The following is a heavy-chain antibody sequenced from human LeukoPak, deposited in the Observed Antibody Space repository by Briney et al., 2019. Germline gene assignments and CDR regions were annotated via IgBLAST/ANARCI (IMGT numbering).Heavy chain of an antibody. J-gene: IGHJ4*02. CDR3: ARGDIVLMVYANEGPYYFDY. CDR1: GYTFTSYY. D-gene: IGHD2-8*01. Sequence: ASVQVSCKASGYTFTSYYMHWVRQAPGQRLEWMGIINPSGGSTSYAQKFQGRVTMTRDTSTSTVYMELSSLRSEDTAVYYCARGDIVLMVYANEGPYYFDYWGQGTLVTVSS. CDR2: INPSGGST. V-gene: IGHV1-46*01.